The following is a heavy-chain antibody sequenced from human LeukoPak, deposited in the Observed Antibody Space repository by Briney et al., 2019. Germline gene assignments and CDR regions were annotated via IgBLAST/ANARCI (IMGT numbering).Heavy chain of an antibody. CDR2: INHSGST. D-gene: IGHD3-16*02. CDR1: GGSFSGYY. CDR3: ARDYDYVWGSYRCGMDV. Sequence: PSETLSLTCAVYGGSFSGYYWSWIRQPPGKGPEWNGEINHSGSTNYNPSLKSRVTISVDTSKNQFSLELSSVTAAGTVVYYCARDYDYVWGSYRCGMDVWGQGTRVTVSS. J-gene: IGHJ6*02. V-gene: IGHV4-34*01.